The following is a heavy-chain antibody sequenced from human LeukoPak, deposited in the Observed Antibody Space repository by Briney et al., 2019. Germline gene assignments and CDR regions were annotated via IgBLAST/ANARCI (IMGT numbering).Heavy chain of an antibody. V-gene: IGHV1-2*02. Sequence: ASVKVSCKASGYTFTGYYMHWVRQSPGQGLEWMGWINPNSGGTNYAQKFQGRVTMTRDTSISTAYMELSRLRSDDTAVYYCARAQERITIFGVVRAELNMDVWGKGTTVTVSS. CDR2: INPNSGGT. D-gene: IGHD3-3*01. J-gene: IGHJ6*03. CDR3: ARAQERITIFGVVRAELNMDV. CDR1: GYTFTGYY.